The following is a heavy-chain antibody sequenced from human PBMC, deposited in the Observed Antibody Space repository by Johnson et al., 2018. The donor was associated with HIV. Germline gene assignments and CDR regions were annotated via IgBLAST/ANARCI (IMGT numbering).Heavy chain of an antibody. CDR3: ARVEGGSSSNAVDI. J-gene: IGHJ3*02. CDR1: GFTFSSYA. V-gene: IGHV3-30-3*01. Sequence: QVQLVESGGGVVQPGRSLRLSCAASGFTFSSYAMHWVRQAPGKGLEWVAVISYDGSNKYYADSVKGRFTISRDNSKNTVYLQMNSLRTEDTAVYYCARVEGGSSSNAVDIWGQGTMVTVSS. CDR2: ISYDGSNK. D-gene: IGHD6-13*01.